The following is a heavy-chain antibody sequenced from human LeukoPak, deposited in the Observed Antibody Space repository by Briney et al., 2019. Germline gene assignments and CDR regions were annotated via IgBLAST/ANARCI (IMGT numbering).Heavy chain of an antibody. CDR1: GYTFTSYG. V-gene: IGHV1-8*02. J-gene: IGHJ4*02. Sequence: ASVKVSCKASGYTFTSYGITWVRQAPGQGLEWMGWINPNSGGTNYAQKFQGRVTMTRNTSISTAYMELSSLRSEDTAVYYCARARDYGGTFDYWGQGTLVTVSS. D-gene: IGHD4-23*01. CDR3: ARARDYGGTFDY. CDR2: INPNSGGT.